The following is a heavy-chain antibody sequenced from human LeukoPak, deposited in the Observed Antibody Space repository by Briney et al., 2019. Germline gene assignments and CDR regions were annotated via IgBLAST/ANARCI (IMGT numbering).Heavy chain of an antibody. CDR1: GGSISSSSYY. CDR3: AKHYMGSSYNRGLDY. J-gene: IGHJ4*02. CDR2: IYYSGYT. D-gene: IGHD3-10*01. V-gene: IGHV4-39*01. Sequence: PSETLSLTCTVSGGSISSSSYYWGWIRQPPGKGLEWIGSIYYSGYTYYNPSLESRVTISVDTSKDQFSLKLSSVTAADTAIYYCAKHYMGSSYNRGLDYWGQGTLVTVSS.